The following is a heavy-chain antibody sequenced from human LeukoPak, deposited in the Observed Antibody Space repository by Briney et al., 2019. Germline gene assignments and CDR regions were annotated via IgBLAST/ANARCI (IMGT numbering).Heavy chain of an antibody. CDR3: ARHRAYSSSSPFDY. CDR1: GSSISSLY. J-gene: IGHJ4*02. CDR2: IYYTGST. D-gene: IGHD6-6*01. V-gene: IGHV4-59*08. Sequence: SETLTLTCSVSGSSISSLYWSWIRQPPGKGLEWIGYIYYTGSTNYNPSLKSRVTIFVDTSKNQFSLRLSSVTAADTALYYCARHRAYSSSSPFDYWGQGTLVTVSS.